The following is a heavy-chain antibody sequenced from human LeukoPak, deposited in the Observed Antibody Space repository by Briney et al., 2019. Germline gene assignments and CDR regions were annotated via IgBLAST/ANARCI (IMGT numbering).Heavy chain of an antibody. CDR1: GFSISRSYY. D-gene: IGHD3-10*01. V-gene: IGHV4-38-2*01. J-gene: IGHJ4*02. CDR3: ARAGWIITSGIDY. CDR2: IYHIGST. Sequence: NPSETLSLTCGVSGFSISRSYYWAWIRQPPGKGLEWIGTIYHIGSTYYSPSLGSRVTMSVDTSKNEFSLNLKSVTAADTAVYYCARAGWIITSGIDYWGQGALVTVSS.